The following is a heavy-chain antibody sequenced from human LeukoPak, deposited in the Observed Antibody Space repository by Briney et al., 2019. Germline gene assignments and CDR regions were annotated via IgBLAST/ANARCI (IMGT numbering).Heavy chain of an antibody. CDR3: ARGSYYYGSG. V-gene: IGHV3-23*01. CDR2: ISGSGGST. Sequence: GGSLRLSCAASGFTFSSYAMSWVRQAPGKGLEWVSAISGSGGSTYYADSVKGRFTISRGNSKNTLYLQMNSLRAEDTAVYYCARGSYYYGSGWGQGTLVTVSS. CDR1: GFTFSSYA. D-gene: IGHD3-10*01. J-gene: IGHJ4*02.